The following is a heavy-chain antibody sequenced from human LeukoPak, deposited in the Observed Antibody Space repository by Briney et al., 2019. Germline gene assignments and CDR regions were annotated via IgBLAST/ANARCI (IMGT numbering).Heavy chain of an antibody. V-gene: IGHV4-39*01. CDR3: ARQVVAVAGTGYFDY. CDR2: IYYSGST. J-gene: IGHJ4*02. Sequence: SDTLSLTCTVSGGSIRSSRYYWGWIRQPPGKGLERIGSIYYSGSTYYNASLKSRGTISVDTSKNQFSLKLNSVTAADTAVYFCARQVVAVAGTGYFDYWGQGTLVTVSS. D-gene: IGHD6-19*01. CDR1: GGSIRSSRYY.